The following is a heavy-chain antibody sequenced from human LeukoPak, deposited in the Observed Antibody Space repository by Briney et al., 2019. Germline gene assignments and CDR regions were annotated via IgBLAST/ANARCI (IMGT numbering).Heavy chain of an antibody. V-gene: IGHV4-39*07. Sequence: SETLSLTCTVSGGSINSSSYYWGWVRQPPGKGLEWIGSMYYRGSTYYNPSLKSRVTISVDTSKNQFSLKLSSVTAADTAVYYCARKYSPTWYDALDIWGQGTMVTVSS. D-gene: IGHD2/OR15-2a*01. CDR3: ARKYSPTWYDALDI. CDR1: GGSINSSSYY. J-gene: IGHJ3*02. CDR2: MYYRGST.